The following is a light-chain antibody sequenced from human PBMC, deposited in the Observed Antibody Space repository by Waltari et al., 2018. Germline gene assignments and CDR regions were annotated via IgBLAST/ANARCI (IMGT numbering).Light chain of an antibody. CDR1: QSVSSN. V-gene: IGKV3-15*01. Sequence: EIVMQQSPATLSVSPGERATLPCRASQSVSSNLAWYQQKPGQAPRLLIYGASTRATGIPARFSGSGSGTEFTLTISSLQSEDFAVYYCQQYNNWPPVTFGQGTKLEIK. J-gene: IGKJ2*01. CDR2: GAS. CDR3: QQYNNWPPVT.